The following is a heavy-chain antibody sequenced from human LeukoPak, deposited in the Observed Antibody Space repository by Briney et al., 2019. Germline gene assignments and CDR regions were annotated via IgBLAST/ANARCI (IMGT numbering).Heavy chain of an antibody. Sequence: GGSLRLSCTASGFPFSDYSMNWVRQAPGKGLEWISYIGISSGNTKYADSVRGRFTISADNARNSLYLQMNSLRVEDTAVYYCARDHNYAFDNWGQGTLVSVSS. CDR1: GFPFSDYS. D-gene: IGHD1-1*01. J-gene: IGHJ4*02. CDR2: IGISSGNT. V-gene: IGHV3-48*04. CDR3: ARDHNYAFDN.